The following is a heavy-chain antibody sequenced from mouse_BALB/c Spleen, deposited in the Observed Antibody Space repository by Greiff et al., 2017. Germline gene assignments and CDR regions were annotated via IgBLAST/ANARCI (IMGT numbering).Heavy chain of an antibody. CDR1: GYTFTSYW. CDR3: TRPSSGYPWFAY. Sequence: QVQLQQPGAELVKPGASVKMSCKASGYTFTSYWMHWVKQRPGQGLEWIGTIDPSDSYTSYNQKFKGKATLTVDTSSSTAYMQLSSLTSEDSAVYYCTRPSSGYPWFAYWGQGTLVTVSA. D-gene: IGHD3-1*01. V-gene: IGHV1S127*01. CDR2: IDPSDSYT. J-gene: IGHJ3*01.